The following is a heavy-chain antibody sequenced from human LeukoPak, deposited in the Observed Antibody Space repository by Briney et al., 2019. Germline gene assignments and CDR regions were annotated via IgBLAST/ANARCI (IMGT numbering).Heavy chain of an antibody. CDR3: AKDGLRMVRGVILL. CDR1: GFTFSSYG. J-gene: IGHJ4*02. V-gene: IGHV3-30*18. Sequence: WRSLRLSCAASGFTFSSYGMHWVRQAPGKGLEWVAVISYDGSNKYYADSVKGRFTISRDNSKNTLYLQMNSLRAEDTAVYYCAKDGLRMVRGVILLWGQGTLVTVSS. CDR2: ISYDGSNK. D-gene: IGHD3-10*01.